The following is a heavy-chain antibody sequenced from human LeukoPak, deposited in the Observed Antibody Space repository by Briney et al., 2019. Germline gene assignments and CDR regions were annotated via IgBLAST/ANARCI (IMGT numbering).Heavy chain of an antibody. Sequence: PGGSLRLSCAASGFTFDDYAMHWVRQAPGKGLEWVSGISWNSGSIGYGDSVKGRFTISRDNAKNSLYLQMNSLRAEDTALYYCAKTPGFGELLSYFDYWGQGTLVTVSS. J-gene: IGHJ4*02. CDR3: AKTPGFGELLSYFDY. CDR2: ISWNSGSI. V-gene: IGHV3-9*01. CDR1: GFTFDDYA. D-gene: IGHD3-10*01.